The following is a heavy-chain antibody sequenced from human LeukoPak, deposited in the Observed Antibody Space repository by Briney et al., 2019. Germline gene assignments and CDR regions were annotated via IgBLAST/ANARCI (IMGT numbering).Heavy chain of an antibody. V-gene: IGHV3-66*01. CDR3: ARDYYGGNSEVISWHFDL. CDR2: IYSGDGST. CDR1: GFTVSNNY. D-gene: IGHD4-23*01. J-gene: IGHJ2*01. Sequence: PGGSLRLSCAASGFTVSNNYMSWVRQAPGKGLEWVSVIYSGDGSTYYADSVKGRFTISRDNSKNTLYLQMNSLRAEDTAVYYCARDYYGGNSEVISWHFDLWGRGTLVSVSS.